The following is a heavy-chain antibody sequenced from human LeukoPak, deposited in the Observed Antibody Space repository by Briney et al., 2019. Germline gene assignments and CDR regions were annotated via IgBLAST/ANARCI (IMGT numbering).Heavy chain of an antibody. CDR3: VRDFGTTGWHTFDY. V-gene: IGHV6-1*01. CDR2: TYYRSKWYN. Sequence: SQTLSLTCVVSGDSVSSENGAWNWIRQSPSRGLEWLGRTYYRSKWYNDYAESMEGRMTISQDTSKNQYSLHLNSVTPDDTAVYYCVRDFGTTGWHTFDYWGQGTLVTVSS. D-gene: IGHD6-19*01. J-gene: IGHJ4*02. CDR1: GDSVSSENGA.